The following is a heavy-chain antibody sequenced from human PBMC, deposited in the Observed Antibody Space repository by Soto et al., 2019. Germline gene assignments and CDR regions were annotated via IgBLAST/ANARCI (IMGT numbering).Heavy chain of an antibody. V-gene: IGHV4-31*03. J-gene: IGHJ4*02. Sequence: QVQLQESGPGLGKPSQTLSLTCTVSGGSINRGGYYWTWIRQHPGKGLEWIGSVYYSGSTNYNPSLKSRVTISVDTAKNQFSLKLSSVSAADTAVYYCARGAGCNFYFDYWGQGTLVTVSS. CDR2: VYYSGST. CDR3: ARGAGCNFYFDY. CDR1: GGSINRGGYY. D-gene: IGHD4-4*01.